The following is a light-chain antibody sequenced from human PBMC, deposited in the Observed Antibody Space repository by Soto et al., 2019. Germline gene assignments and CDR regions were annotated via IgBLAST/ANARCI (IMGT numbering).Light chain of an antibody. CDR3: TAWDALRV. CDR2: RNN. J-gene: IGLJ1*01. CDR1: SSNIGSNY. V-gene: IGLV1-47*01. Sequence: QSVLTQPPSASGTPGQRVTISCSGSSSNIGSNYVYWYQQLPGTAPKLLIYRNNQRPSGVPDRFSGSKSGTSASLAISGLLSEDEADYYCTAWDALRVFGTGTKV.